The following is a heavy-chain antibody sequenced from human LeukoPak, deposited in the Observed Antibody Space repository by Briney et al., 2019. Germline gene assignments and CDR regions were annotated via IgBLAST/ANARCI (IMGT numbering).Heavy chain of an antibody. V-gene: IGHV3-11*01. CDR1: GFTFGDYH. J-gene: IGHJ4*02. CDR3: ARSIAYGISFVRGFIADY. Sequence: SGGSLRLSCAASGFTFGDYHMTWIRQAPGSGLEWISYINSSGSTVYYAESVKGRFTISRDNARKSLYLQMNNVRAGDTAMYYCARSIAYGISFVRGFIADYWGQGALVTVSS. CDR2: INSSGSTV. D-gene: IGHD3-10*01.